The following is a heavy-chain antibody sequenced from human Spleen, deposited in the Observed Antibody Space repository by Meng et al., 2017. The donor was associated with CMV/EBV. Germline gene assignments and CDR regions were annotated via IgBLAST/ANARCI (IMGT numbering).Heavy chain of an antibody. CDR3: AKDIEQLARGYYYGMDV. Sequence: GESLKISCAASGFTFSSYGMHWVRQAPGKGLEFVALIWYDGSIEYYADSVKGRFTISRDNSKNTLYLQMNSLRAEDTAVYYCAKDIEQLARGYYYGMDVWGQGTTVTVSS. J-gene: IGHJ6*02. CDR1: GFTFSSYG. CDR2: IWYDGSIE. D-gene: IGHD6-6*01. V-gene: IGHV3-33*06.